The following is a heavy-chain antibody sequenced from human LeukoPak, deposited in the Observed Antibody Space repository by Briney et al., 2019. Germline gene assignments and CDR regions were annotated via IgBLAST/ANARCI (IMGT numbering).Heavy chain of an antibody. CDR1: GFTFSSYW. CDR3: ARAEQVAARPRGYFDY. J-gene: IGHJ4*02. CDR2: INSDGTST. Sequence: AGGSLRLSCAASGFTFSSYWMHWVRQAPGKGLVWVSRINSDGTSTSYADSVKGRFTTSRDNAKNSLYLQMNSLRAEDTAVYYCARAEQVAARPRGYFDYWGQGTLVTVSS. V-gene: IGHV3-74*01. D-gene: IGHD6-6*01.